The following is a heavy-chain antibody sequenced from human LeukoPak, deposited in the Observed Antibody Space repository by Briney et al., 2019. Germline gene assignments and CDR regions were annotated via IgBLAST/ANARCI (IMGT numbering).Heavy chain of an antibody. D-gene: IGHD3/OR15-3a*01. Sequence: GGSLRLSCTVSGFTFSDYTMTWVRQAPGKGLEWVSAIGHTTTYIYYADSVKGRFTISRDNAKNSLYLQLNSLRGEDTAVYYCARVAIGPSTFDYWGQGTLVTVSA. CDR3: ARVAIGPSTFDY. J-gene: IGHJ4*02. CDR1: GFTFSDYT. V-gene: IGHV3-21*01. CDR2: IGHTTTYI.